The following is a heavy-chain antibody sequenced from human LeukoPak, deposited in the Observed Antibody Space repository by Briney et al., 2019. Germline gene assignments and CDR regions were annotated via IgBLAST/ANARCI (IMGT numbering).Heavy chain of an antibody. J-gene: IGHJ6*02. CDR3: ARAFLEWETGGVYYYYGMDV. V-gene: IGHV3-7*03. D-gene: IGHD3-3*01. Sequence: PGGSLRLSCATSGFSFSSFWMSWVRQAPGKGLEWVANIKKDGSEKYYVDSVKGRFTISRDNVKNSLYLQMNSLRAEDTGVYYCARAFLEWETGGVYYYYGMDVWGQGTTVTVSS. CDR1: GFSFSSFW. CDR2: IKKDGSEK.